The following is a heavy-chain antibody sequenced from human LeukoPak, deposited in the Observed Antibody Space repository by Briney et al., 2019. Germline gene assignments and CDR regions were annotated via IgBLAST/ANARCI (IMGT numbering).Heavy chain of an antibody. CDR2: IYSGGST. CDR3: ARDSRRLGTGPRGFDY. CDR1: GFTVSSNY. J-gene: IGHJ4*02. V-gene: IGHV3-53*01. D-gene: IGHD3-10*01. Sequence: GGSLRLSCAASGFTVSSNYMSWVRQAPGKGLEWVSVIYSGGSTYYADSVKGRFTISRDNSKNTLYLQMNSLRAEDTAVYYCARDSRRLGTGPRGFDYWGQGTLVTVSS.